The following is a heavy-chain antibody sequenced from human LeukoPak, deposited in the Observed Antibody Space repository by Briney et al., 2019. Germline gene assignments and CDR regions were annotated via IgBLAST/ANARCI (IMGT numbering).Heavy chain of an antibody. D-gene: IGHD6-13*01. CDR1: GFTFNTYA. V-gene: IGHV3-30-3*01. Sequence: GGSLRLSCAASGFTFNTYAMHWVRQAPGKGLEWVANISYDGGNKYYADSVKGRFTISRDNSKNTLSLQMNSLTAEDTAVYYCARARSYSSSWYGDYWGQGTLVTVSS. J-gene: IGHJ4*02. CDR2: ISYDGGNK. CDR3: ARARSYSSSWYGDY.